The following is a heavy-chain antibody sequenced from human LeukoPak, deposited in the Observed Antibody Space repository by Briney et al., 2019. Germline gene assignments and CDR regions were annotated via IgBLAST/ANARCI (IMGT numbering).Heavy chain of an antibody. D-gene: IGHD3-10*01. CDR2: ISGTSTAI. CDR1: GFTFSSSN. V-gene: IGHV3-48*01. J-gene: IGHJ4*02. CDR3: ARAGSGSYYMN. Sequence: GGSLRLSCAASGFTFSSSNMHWVRQAPGKGLEWVSFISGTSTAIYYADSVKGRFTISRDNAKNTLYLQMNSLRAEDTAVYYRARAGSGSYYMNWGQGTLVTVSS.